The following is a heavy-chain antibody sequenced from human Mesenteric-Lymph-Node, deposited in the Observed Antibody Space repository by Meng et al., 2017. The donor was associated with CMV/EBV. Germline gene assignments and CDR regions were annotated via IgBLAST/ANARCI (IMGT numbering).Heavy chain of an antibody. CDR3: ARKGPSGSYSHFDY. CDR2: INWNGGST. Sequence: SGFTFDDYGMSWVRQAPGKGLEWVSGINWNGGSTGYADSVKGRFTISRDNAKNSLYLQMNSLRAEVTALYYCARKGPSGSYSHFDYWGQGTLVTVSS. V-gene: IGHV3-20*03. CDR1: GFTFDDYG. J-gene: IGHJ4*02. D-gene: IGHD1-26*01.